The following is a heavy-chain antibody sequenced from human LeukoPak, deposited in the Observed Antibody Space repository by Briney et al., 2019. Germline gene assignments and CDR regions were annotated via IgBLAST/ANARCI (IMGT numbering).Heavy chain of an antibody. CDR1: GFTFSSYA. CDR2: ISSSSSYI. CDR3: ARGDYDILPDY. Sequence: PGGSLRLSCAASGFTFSSYAMSWVRQAPGKGLEWVSSISSSSSYIYYADSVKGRFTISRDNAKNSLYLQMNSLRAEDTAVYYCARGDYDILPDYWGQGTLVTVSS. J-gene: IGHJ4*02. V-gene: IGHV3-21*01. D-gene: IGHD3-9*01.